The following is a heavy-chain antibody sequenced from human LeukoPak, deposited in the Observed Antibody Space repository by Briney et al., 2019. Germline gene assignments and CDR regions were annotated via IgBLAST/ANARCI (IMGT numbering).Heavy chain of an antibody. Sequence: SETLSLTCTVSGYSISSGYYWGWIRQPPGEGLEWIGSIYHSGSTYYNPSLKSRVTISVDTSKNQFSLKLSSVTAADTAVYYCARDSPTLLRYFDWSTYDAFDIWGQGTMVTVSS. J-gene: IGHJ3*02. CDR2: IYHSGST. V-gene: IGHV4-38-2*02. CDR1: GYSISSGYY. CDR3: ARDSPTLLRYFDWSTYDAFDI. D-gene: IGHD3-9*01.